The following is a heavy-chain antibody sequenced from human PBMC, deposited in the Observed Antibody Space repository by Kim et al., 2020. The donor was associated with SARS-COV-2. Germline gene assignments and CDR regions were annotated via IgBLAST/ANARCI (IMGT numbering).Heavy chain of an antibody. J-gene: IGHJ4*02. Sequence: SETLSLTCTVSGGSISSSSYYWGWIRQPPGKGLEWIGSIYYSGSTYYNPSLKSRVTISVDTSKNQFSLKLSSVTAADTAVYYCASTLGATTGIDYWGQGTLVTVSS. CDR1: GGSISSSSYY. V-gene: IGHV4-39*01. CDR3: ASTLGATTGIDY. CDR2: IYYSGST. D-gene: IGHD1-26*01.